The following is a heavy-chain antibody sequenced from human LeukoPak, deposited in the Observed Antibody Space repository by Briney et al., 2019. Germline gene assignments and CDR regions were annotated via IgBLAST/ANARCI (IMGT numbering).Heavy chain of an antibody. CDR3: ARDLVALRRGALDY. J-gene: IGHJ4*02. Sequence: ASVKVSCKASGYTFIGYYMHWVRQAPGQGLEWMGWINPNSGGTNSAQKLQGRVTMTTDTSTSTAYMELRSLRSDDTAVYYCARDLVALRRGALDYWGQGTLVTVSS. D-gene: IGHD2-8*02. CDR1: GYTFIGYY. CDR2: INPNSGGT. V-gene: IGHV1-2*02.